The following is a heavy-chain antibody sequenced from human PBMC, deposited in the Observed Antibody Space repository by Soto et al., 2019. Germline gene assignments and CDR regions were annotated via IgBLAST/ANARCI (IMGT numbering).Heavy chain of an antibody. D-gene: IGHD3-22*01. CDR1: GYTFTSYG. V-gene: IGHV1-18*01. CDR3: ARVGRDSSGSNWFDP. Sequence: ASVKVSCKASGYTFTSYGISWARQAPGQGLEWMGWISAYNGNTNYAQKLQGRVTMTTDTSTSTAYMELRSLRSDDTAVYYCARVGRDSSGSNWFDPWGQGTLVTVSS. J-gene: IGHJ5*02. CDR2: ISAYNGNT.